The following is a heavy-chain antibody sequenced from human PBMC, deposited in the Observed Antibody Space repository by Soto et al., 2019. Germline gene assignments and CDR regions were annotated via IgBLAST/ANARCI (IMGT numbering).Heavy chain of an antibody. CDR2: IYYSGST. J-gene: IGHJ4*02. V-gene: IGHV4-31*03. CDR1: GGSISSGGYY. Sequence: QVQLQESGPGLVKPSQTLSLTCTVSGGSISSGGYYWSWIRQHPGKGLEWIGYIYYSGSTYYNPSLKSRVTISVDTSKNQFSLKLSSVTAADTAVYYCARAETYYYDSSGYYQLYYFDYWGQGTLVTVSS. CDR3: ARAETYYYDSSGYYQLYYFDY. D-gene: IGHD3-22*01.